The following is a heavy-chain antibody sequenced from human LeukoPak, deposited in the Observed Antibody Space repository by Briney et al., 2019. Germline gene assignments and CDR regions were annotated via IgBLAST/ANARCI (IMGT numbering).Heavy chain of an antibody. V-gene: IGHV4-30-2*01. Sequence: SETLSLTCAVSGGSISSGGYSWSRIRQPPGKGLEWIGYIYHSGSTYYNPSLKSRVTISVDRSKNQFSLKLSSVTAADTAVYYCARGYGDYWGQGTLVIVSS. CDR3: ARGYGDY. J-gene: IGHJ4*02. D-gene: IGHD4-17*01. CDR1: GGSISSGGYS. CDR2: IYHSGST.